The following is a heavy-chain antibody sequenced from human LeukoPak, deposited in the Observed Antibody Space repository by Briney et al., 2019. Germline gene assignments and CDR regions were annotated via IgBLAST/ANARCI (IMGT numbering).Heavy chain of an antibody. CDR2: INWNGGST. CDR1: GFSVSNAW. D-gene: IGHD3-10*01. J-gene: IGHJ4*02. V-gene: IGHV3-20*04. Sequence: GGSLRLSCTASGFSVSNAWVSWVRQAPGKGLEWVSGINWNGGSTGYADSVKGRFTISRDNAKNSLYLQMNSLRAEDTALYYCARNYGSGKHYNLDYWGQGTLVTVSS. CDR3: ARNYGSGKHYNLDY.